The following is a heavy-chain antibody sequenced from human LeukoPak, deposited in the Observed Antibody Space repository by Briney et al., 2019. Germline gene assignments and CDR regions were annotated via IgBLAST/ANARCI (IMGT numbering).Heavy chain of an antibody. Sequence: GGSLRLSCAASGFNFGSHWMTWVRQAPGKGLEWVANIKQDGSEKYYVDSVKGRFTISRDNSKNTLYLQMNGLRAEDTAVYYCATYRRGYHDSSESYYFDYWGQGTLVTVSS. D-gene: IGHD3-22*01. J-gene: IGHJ4*02. CDR1: GFNFGSHW. V-gene: IGHV3-7*03. CDR3: ATYRRGYHDSSESYYFDY. CDR2: IKQDGSEK.